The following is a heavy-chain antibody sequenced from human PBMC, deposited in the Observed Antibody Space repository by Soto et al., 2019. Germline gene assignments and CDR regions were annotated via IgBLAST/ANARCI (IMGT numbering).Heavy chain of an antibody. D-gene: IGHD2-8*02. CDR2: INHSGST. CDR1: GGSFSGYY. V-gene: IGHV4-34*01. Sequence: QVQLQQWGAGLLKPSETLSLTCAVYGGSFSGYYWTWIRQPPGTGLEWIGEINHSGSTNYNPSLKSRVTISVDMSKNQFSLKLTSVTAADTAVYYGARDKITGLFDYWGQGTLVTVSS. J-gene: IGHJ4*02. CDR3: ARDKITGLFDY.